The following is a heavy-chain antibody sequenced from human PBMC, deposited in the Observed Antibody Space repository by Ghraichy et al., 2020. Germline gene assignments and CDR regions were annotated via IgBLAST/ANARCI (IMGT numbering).Heavy chain of an antibody. V-gene: IGHV3-53*01. Sequence: GGSLRLSCAASDLTLSSAYMSWVRQSPGKGLEWVSVIYPGGSTFYADSVKGRFTMSRDNSKNTLYLQMTSLRAEDTAVYYCTRGFGKSWSLYNWGQGTLVTVSS. CDR1: DLTLSSAY. J-gene: IGHJ4*02. CDR3: TRGFGKSWSLYN. D-gene: IGHD1-26*01. CDR2: IYPGGST.